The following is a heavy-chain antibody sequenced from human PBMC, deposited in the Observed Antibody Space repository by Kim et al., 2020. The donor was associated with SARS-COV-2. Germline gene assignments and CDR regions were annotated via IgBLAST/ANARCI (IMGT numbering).Heavy chain of an antibody. Sequence: GGSLRLSCAASGFTFSSYWMSWVRQAPGKGLEWVANIKQDGSEKYYVDSVKGRFTISRDNAKNSLYLQMNSLRAEDTAVYYCARDSRITHSSGWYQGSDFDYWGQGTLVTVSS. CDR3: ARDSRITHSSGWYQGSDFDY. J-gene: IGHJ4*02. CDR1: GFTFSSYW. V-gene: IGHV3-7*03. D-gene: IGHD6-19*01. CDR2: IKQDGSEK.